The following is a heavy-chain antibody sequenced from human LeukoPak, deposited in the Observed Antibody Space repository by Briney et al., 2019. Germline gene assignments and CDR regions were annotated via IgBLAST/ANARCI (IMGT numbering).Heavy chain of an antibody. J-gene: IGHJ4*02. Sequence: GGSLRLSCAASGFTFSSYWMHWVRQAPGKGLVGVSRINSDGSSTIYADSVKGRLTISRDNAKNTLYLQMNSLRAEDTAVYYCAKVQMGYGGLFDYWGQGTLVTVSS. CDR1: GFTFSSYW. V-gene: IGHV3-74*01. D-gene: IGHD4-23*01. CDR3: AKVQMGYGGLFDY. CDR2: INSDGSST.